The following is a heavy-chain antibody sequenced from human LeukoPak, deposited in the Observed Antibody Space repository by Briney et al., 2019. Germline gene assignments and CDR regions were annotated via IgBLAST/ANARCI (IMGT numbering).Heavy chain of an antibody. Sequence: SETLSLTCTVSGGSISSYYWSWIRQPPGKGLEWIGYIYYSGSTNYNPSLKSRVTISVDTSKNQFPLKLSSVTAADTAVYYCARALGGGYYAFRFDPWGQGTLVTVSS. CDR2: IYYSGST. J-gene: IGHJ5*02. D-gene: IGHD3-22*01. CDR3: ARALGGGYYAFRFDP. CDR1: GGSISSYY. V-gene: IGHV4-59*01.